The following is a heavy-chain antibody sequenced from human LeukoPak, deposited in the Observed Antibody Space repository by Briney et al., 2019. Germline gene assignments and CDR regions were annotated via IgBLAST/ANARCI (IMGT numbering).Heavy chain of an antibody. D-gene: IGHD2/OR15-2a*01. CDR2: IKSRSDGGTK. Sequence: KPGGSLRLSCAASGFTFINAWMNWLRQAPGKGREWVGRIKSRSDGGTKDYAAPVKGRFTISRDDSQSTVFLKMNSLQIEDTAVYFCTTDLSFGDWFDPWGQGTLVTVSS. CDR3: TTDLSFGDWFDP. V-gene: IGHV3-15*01. J-gene: IGHJ5*02. CDR1: GFTFINAW.